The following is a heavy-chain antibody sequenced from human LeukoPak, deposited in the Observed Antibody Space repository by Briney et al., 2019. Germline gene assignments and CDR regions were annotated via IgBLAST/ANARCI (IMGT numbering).Heavy chain of an antibody. V-gene: IGHV3-20*01. D-gene: IGHD3-3*01. CDR3: ARALYYDFWSGSPDDAFDI. CDR1: GLTFRTTW. J-gene: IGHJ3*02. Sequence: GGSLRLSCATSGLTFRTTWMHWVRQAPGKGLEWVSGINWNGGSTGYADSVKGRFTISRDNAKNSLYLQMNSLRAEDTALYHCARALYYDFWSGSPDDAFDIWGQGTMVTVSS. CDR2: INWNGGST.